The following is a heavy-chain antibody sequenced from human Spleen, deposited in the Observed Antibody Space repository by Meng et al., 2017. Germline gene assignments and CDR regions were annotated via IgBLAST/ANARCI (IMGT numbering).Heavy chain of an antibody. D-gene: IGHD3-10*01. CDR2: IDPNHDHT. Sequence: QVQRVQSWPAVKKPGASVKLSSKPSGYTFAAYWIHWLRQAPGQGLEWMGRIDPNHDHTQYAQNFQGRVTMTSDTSISTVYMELNGLRSDDTAVYYCARVYRGASGSPLDYWGLGTLVTASS. V-gene: IGHV1-2*06. CDR1: GYTFAAYW. J-gene: IGHJ4*02. CDR3: ARVYRGASGSPLDY.